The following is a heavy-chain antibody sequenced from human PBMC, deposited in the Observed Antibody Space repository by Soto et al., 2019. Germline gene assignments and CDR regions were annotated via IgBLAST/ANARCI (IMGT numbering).Heavy chain of an antibody. CDR2: IAVSGST. V-gene: IGHV3-23*01. D-gene: IGHD3-22*01. CDR1: GFTFSRFA. CDR3: ARKFYYDVSNYRDVLDY. J-gene: IGHJ4*02. Sequence: EVQLLESGGGLVQPGGSLRLSCVASGFTFSRFAMSWVRQAPGKGLEWVSAIAVSGSTFYPDSVKGRFIIARDNSKNTLYLQINSLRAEDTAVYYCARKFYYDVSNYRDVLDYWGQGTLLTVSS.